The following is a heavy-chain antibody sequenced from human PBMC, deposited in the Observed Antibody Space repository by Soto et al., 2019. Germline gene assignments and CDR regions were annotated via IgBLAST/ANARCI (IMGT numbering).Heavy chain of an antibody. D-gene: IGHD2-21*01. Sequence: EEQLVESGGGLVQPGGSLRLSCAVSGFTVNANFMNWVRQAPGKEPEWVAVLYPGPGTSYAESVKGRFTISREDSTNTLFLHLSNMRAEDTAVYYCARQCGGACSNAFTVWGQGTMVTVSS. CDR2: LYPGPGT. CDR1: GFTVNANF. V-gene: IGHV3-66*04. J-gene: IGHJ3*01. CDR3: ARQCGGACSNAFTV.